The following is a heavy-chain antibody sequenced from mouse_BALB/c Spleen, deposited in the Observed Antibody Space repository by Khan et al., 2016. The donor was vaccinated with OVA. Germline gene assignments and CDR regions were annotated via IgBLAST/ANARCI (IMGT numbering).Heavy chain of an antibody. Sequence: QVTLKESGPGILQPSQTLSLTCSFSGFSLSSSGLGVGWIRQPSGKGLEWLAHIWWDDDKRYNPALKSRLTSAKDTSNNPVFFKIAGVETTDTATCDCARTVLLRGYGVAYWGQGSAVTVSS. V-gene: IGHV8-8*01. D-gene: IGHD2-12*01. CDR3: ARTVLLRGYGVAY. CDR1: GFSLSSSGLG. J-gene: IGHJ4*01. CDR2: IWWDDDK.